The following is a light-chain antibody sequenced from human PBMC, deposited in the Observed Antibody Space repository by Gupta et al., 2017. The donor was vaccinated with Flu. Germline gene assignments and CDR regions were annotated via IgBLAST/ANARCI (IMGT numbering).Light chain of an antibody. CDR1: SSDFSAYDR. Sequence: QSAPTQPRSASGSPGQSVSISCTGRSSDFSAYDRVSWYQQRPGKAPKLLLYDVTKWPAGVPDRFSGSKSGNTASLTISGLQAEDEADYCCCAYASGVTWVFGTGTEVTVL. CDR2: DVT. V-gene: IGLV2-11*01. J-gene: IGLJ1*01. CDR3: CAYASGVTWV.